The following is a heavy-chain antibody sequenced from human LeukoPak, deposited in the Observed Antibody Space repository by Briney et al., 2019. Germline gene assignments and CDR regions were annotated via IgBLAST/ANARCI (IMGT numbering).Heavy chain of an antibody. CDR2: ISSSSSTL. Sequence: PGGSLRLSCAASGFTFSSYSMNWVRQAPGKGLEWVSYISSSSSTLYYADSVKGRFTISRDNAKNSLYLQMNSLRAEDTAEYYCARMEQSTYYYYGMDVWGQGTTVTVSS. CDR3: ARMEQSTYYYYGMDV. J-gene: IGHJ6*02. CDR1: GFTFSSYS. V-gene: IGHV3-48*01. D-gene: IGHD6-19*01.